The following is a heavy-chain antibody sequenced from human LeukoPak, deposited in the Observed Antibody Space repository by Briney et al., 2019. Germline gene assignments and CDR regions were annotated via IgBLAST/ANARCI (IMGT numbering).Heavy chain of an antibody. CDR1: GGSFSGYY. CDR3: ARGRGDSSGYYYFQH. CDR2: INHSGST. V-gene: IGHV4-34*01. D-gene: IGHD3-22*01. Sequence: SETLSLTCAVYGGSFSGYYWSWIRQPPGKGLERIGEINHSGSTNYNPSLKSRVTISVDTSKNQFSLKLTSVTAADTAVYYCARGRGDSSGYYYFQHWGQGTLVTVSS. J-gene: IGHJ1*01.